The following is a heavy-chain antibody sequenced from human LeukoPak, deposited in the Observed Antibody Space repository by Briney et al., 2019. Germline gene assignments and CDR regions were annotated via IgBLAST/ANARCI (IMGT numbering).Heavy chain of an antibody. CDR2: IIPIFDTA. CDR3: AREGYSGYDFLGEAGGY. J-gene: IGHJ4*02. CDR1: GGTFTNYA. D-gene: IGHD5-12*01. V-gene: IGHV1-69*13. Sequence: SVKVSCKASGGTFTNYAFSWVRQAPGQGLEWMGGIIPIFDTAHYAQKFQGRVTITADESTSTAYMELSSLRSEDTAVYYCAREGYSGYDFLGEAGGYWGQGTLVTVSS.